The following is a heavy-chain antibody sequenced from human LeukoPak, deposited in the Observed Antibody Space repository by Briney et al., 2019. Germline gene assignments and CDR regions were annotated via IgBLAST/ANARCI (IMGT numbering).Heavy chain of an antibody. D-gene: IGHD1-26*01. J-gene: IGHJ4*02. Sequence: SETLSLTCTVSGGTISSYYWGWIRQPPGKGLEWVATIYYSGSTSYNPSLKSRVTISVDTSKNQLSLKLSSVTAADTAVYYCARQVRNSGNYLDYWGQGTLVIVSS. CDR3: ARQVRNSGNYLDY. CDR1: GGTISSYY. V-gene: IGHV4-39*01. CDR2: IYYSGST.